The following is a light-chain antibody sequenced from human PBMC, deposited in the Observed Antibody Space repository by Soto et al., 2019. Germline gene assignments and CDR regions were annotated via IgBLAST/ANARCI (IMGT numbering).Light chain of an antibody. J-gene: IGLJ3*02. V-gene: IGLV2-8*01. CDR2: EVS. CDR1: SSDVGGYNY. Sequence: QSALTQPPSASGSPGQSVTISCTGTSSDVGGYNYVSWYQQHPGKAPKLMIYEVSKRPSGVPDRFSGSKSGNTASLTVSGVQAEDEADCSCSSYAVANGVFGGGTELPVL. CDR3: SSYAVANGV.